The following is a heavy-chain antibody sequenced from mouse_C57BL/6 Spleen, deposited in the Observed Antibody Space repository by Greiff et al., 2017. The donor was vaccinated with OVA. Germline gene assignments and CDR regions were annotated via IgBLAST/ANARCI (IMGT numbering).Heavy chain of an antibody. J-gene: IGHJ4*01. D-gene: IGHD2-1*01. CDR1: GFTFSSYT. CDR3: ASPIYYGNYGRAMDY. V-gene: IGHV5-9*01. Sequence: EVHLVESGGGLVKPGGSLKLSCAASGFTFSSYTMSWVRQTPEKRLEWVATISGGGGNTYYPDSVKGRFTISRDNAKNTLYLQMSSLRSEDTALYYCASPIYYGNYGRAMDYWGQGTSVTVSS. CDR2: ISGGGGNT.